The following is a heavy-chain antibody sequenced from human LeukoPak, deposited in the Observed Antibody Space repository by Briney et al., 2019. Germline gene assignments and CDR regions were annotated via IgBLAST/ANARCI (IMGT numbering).Heavy chain of an antibody. CDR3: ARVRDRSGYFYDFGY. CDR2: IHYSGST. CDR1: GGSINSYY. J-gene: IGHJ4*02. D-gene: IGHD3-22*01. V-gene: IGHV4-59*01. Sequence: SETLSLTCTVSGGSINSYYWSWIRQPPGKGLEWIGYIHYSGSTNYNPSLKSRVTISVDTSKNQFSLKLSSVTAADTAVYYCARVRDRSGYFYDFGYWGQGTLVTVSS.